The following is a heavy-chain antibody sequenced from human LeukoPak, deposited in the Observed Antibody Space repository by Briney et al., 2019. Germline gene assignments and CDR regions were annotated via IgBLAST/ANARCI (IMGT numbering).Heavy chain of an antibody. V-gene: IGHV1-24*01. CDR2: FDPEDGET. CDR3: ARALDYYDSSGYYYNPDAFDI. Sequence: GASVKVSCKVSGYTLTELSMHWVRQAPGKGLEWMGGFDPEDGETIYAQKFQGRVTMTEDTSTDTAYMELSSLRSEDMAVYYCARALDYYDSSGYYYNPDAFDIWGQGTMVTVSS. D-gene: IGHD3-22*01. J-gene: IGHJ3*02. CDR1: GYTLTELS.